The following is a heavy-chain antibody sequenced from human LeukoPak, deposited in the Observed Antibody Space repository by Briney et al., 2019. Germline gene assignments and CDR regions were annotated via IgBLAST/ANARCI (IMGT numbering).Heavy chain of an antibody. V-gene: IGHV1-69*05. Sequence: ASVKVSCKASGGTFSSYAISWVRQAPGQGLEWMGGIIPIFGTANYAQKFQGRVTITTDESTSTAYMELSSLRSEDTAVYYCARDYDFWTGCFDYWGQGTLVTVSS. CDR3: ARDYDFWTGCFDY. D-gene: IGHD3-3*01. J-gene: IGHJ4*02. CDR2: IIPIFGTA. CDR1: GGTFSSYA.